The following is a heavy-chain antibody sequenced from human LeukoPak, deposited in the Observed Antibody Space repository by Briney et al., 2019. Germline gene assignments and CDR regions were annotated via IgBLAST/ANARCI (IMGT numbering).Heavy chain of an antibody. CDR3: AKASTKTSGSYYY. CDR1: GFTFSSYA. CDR2: ISGSGGST. Sequence: GGSLSLSCAASGFTFSSYAMSWVRQAPGKGLEWVSAISGSGGSTYYADSVKGRFTISRDNSKNTLYLQMNSLRAEDTAVYYCAKASTKTSGSYYYWGQGTLVTVSS. D-gene: IGHD1-26*01. J-gene: IGHJ4*02. V-gene: IGHV3-23*01.